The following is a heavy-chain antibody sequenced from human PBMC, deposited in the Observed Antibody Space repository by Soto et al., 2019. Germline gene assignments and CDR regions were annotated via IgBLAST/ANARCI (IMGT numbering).Heavy chain of an antibody. CDR1: GGSISGYY. J-gene: IGHJ4*02. CDR2: IYYSGST. CDR3: AREAITVAGARRGFDS. D-gene: IGHD6-19*01. V-gene: IGHV4-59*01. Sequence: PSETLSLTCTVSGGSISGYYWSWIRQPPGKGLEWIGYIYYSGSTNYNPSLKSRVTISVDTSKKQLSLKVTSVTAADTAVYFCAREAITVAGARRGFDSWGQGTLVTVSS.